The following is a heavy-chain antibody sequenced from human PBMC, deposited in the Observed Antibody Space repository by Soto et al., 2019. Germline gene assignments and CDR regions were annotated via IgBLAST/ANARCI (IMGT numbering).Heavy chain of an antibody. V-gene: IGHV1-69*08. CDR2: VIPFLSIA. CDR1: GGTFSSYT. J-gene: IGHJ5*02. D-gene: IGHD5-12*01. CDR3: ARDSTVYYSGFHS. Sequence: QVHLVQSGAEVKKPGSSVKVSCKTSGGTFSSYTISWVRQAPGQGLEWMGRVIPFLSIANYAQKFLGRVTIAADNSTSTAYMELSSLTSEDTAVYYCARDSTVYYSGFHSWGQGTLVTVSS.